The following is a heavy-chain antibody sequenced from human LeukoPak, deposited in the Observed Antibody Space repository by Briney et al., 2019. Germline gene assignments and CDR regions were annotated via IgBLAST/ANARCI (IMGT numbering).Heavy chain of an antibody. CDR3: ARGNYYYVMDV. J-gene: IGHJ6*02. V-gene: IGHV1-2*02. CDR2: INPNSGGT. CDR1: GYTFIGYY. Sequence: ASVKVSCKASGYTFIGYYMHWVRQAPGQGLEWMGWINPNSGGTKYAQKFQGRVTMTRDMSISTAYMDLSRLRSDDTAVYYCARGNYYYVMDVWGQGTTVTVSS. D-gene: IGHD3-10*01.